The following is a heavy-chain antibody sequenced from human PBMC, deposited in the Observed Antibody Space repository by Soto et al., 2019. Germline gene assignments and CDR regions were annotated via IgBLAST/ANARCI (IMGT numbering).Heavy chain of an antibody. J-gene: IGHJ6*02. V-gene: IGHV6-1*01. CDR3: ARSVGYYYYGMDV. CDR2: TYYRSKWYN. D-gene: IGHD1-26*01. CDR1: GDSVSSNNAA. Sequence: SQTLSLTCAISGDSVSSNNAAWNWIRQSPSRGLEWLGRTYYRSKWYNHYAVSVKSRITVNPDTSKNQFSLKLSSVTAADTAVYYCARSVGYYYYGMDVWGQGTTVTVSS.